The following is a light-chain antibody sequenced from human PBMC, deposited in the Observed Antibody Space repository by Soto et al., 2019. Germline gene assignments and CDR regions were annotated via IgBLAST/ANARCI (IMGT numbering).Light chain of an antibody. CDR2: AAS. V-gene: IGKV3-20*01. Sequence: EIVFTQSPGTLSLSPGERATLSCRASQSVSSSYLAWYQQKPGQAPRLLIYAASSRATGIPDRFSGSGSGTDFTLTISRLEPEDFAVYYCQHYGRSPTWTFGQGTKVDIK. J-gene: IGKJ1*01. CDR1: QSVSSSY. CDR3: QHYGRSPTWT.